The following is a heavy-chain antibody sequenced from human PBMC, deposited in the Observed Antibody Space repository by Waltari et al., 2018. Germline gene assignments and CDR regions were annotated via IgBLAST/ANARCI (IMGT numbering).Heavy chain of an antibody. D-gene: IGHD3-16*01. CDR1: GYTFTGYY. CDR3: AREEGGLAIDY. V-gene: IGHV1-2*06. J-gene: IGHJ4*02. CDR2: INPNRGGT. Sequence: QVQLVQSGAEVKKPGASVKVSCKASGYTFTGYYMHWVRQAPGQGLEWMGRINPNRGGTNYAQKFQCRVTMTRETSISTAYMELSRLRSDETAVYYCAREEGGLAIDYWGQGTLVTVSS.